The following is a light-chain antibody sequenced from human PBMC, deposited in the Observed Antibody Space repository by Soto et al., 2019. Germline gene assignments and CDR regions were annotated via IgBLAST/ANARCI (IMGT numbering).Light chain of an antibody. J-gene: IGKJ5*01. V-gene: IGKV3-11*01. CDR1: HSVTTH. CDR2: DAS. CDR3: QQRSDSIT. Sequence: EIVLTQSPETLALSPWERAALSFWASHSVTTHLAWFQQIPGQTPRLLIYDASTRAPGIPARFSGRGSGADFTLTISSLEPEDFAVYYCQQRSDSITFGQGTRLEIK.